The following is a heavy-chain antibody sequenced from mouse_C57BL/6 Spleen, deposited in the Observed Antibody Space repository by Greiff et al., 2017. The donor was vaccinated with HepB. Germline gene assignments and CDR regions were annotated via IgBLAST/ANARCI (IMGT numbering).Heavy chain of an antibody. V-gene: IGHV1-18*01. CDR1: GYTFTDYN. CDR2: INPNNGGT. D-gene: IGHD1-1*01. CDR3: AREGYYYGSSWFAY. J-gene: IGHJ3*01. Sequence: DVKLQESGPELVKPGASVKIPCKASGYTFTDYNMDWVKQSHGKSLEWIGDINPNNGGTIYNQKFKGKATLTVDKSSSTAYMELRSLTSEDTAVYYCAREGYYYGSSWFAYWGQGTLVTVSA.